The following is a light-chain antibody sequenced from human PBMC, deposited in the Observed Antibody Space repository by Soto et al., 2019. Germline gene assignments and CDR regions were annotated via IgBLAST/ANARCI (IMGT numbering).Light chain of an antibody. V-gene: IGKV3-20*01. CDR3: QQYGGSPPYT. Sequence: EIVLTQSPGTLSLSPGERATLSCGASQSVRSNYLAWYQHKPGQAPGLLIYDSSRRATGIPDRFSATGSGTDFTLTISRLEPEDSAVYLCQQYGGSPPYTFGQGTKVEIK. J-gene: IGKJ2*01. CDR2: DSS. CDR1: QSVRSNY.